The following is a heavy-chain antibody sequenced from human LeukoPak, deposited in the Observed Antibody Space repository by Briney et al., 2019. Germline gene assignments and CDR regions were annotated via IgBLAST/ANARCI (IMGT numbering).Heavy chain of an antibody. CDR3: ARDFLHNYYGSGSYYIPFDY. CDR2: ISAYNGNT. V-gene: IGHV1-18*01. D-gene: IGHD3-10*01. CDR1: GYTFTSYG. Sequence: ASVKVSCKASGYTFTSYGISWVRQAPGQGLEWMGWISAYNGNTNYAQELQGRVTMTTDTSTSTAYMELRSLRSDDTAVYYCARDFLHNYYGSGSYYIPFDYWGQGTLVTVSS. J-gene: IGHJ4*02.